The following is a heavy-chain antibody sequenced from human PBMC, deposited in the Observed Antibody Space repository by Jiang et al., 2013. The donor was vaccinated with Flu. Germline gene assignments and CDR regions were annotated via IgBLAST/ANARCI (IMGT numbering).Heavy chain of an antibody. D-gene: IGHD4-17*01. J-gene: IGHJ3*02. CDR1: GFTFSTYW. V-gene: IGHV3-74*01. CDR3: ARGGDYGTFDI. Sequence: VQLVESGGGLVQPGGSLRLSCAASGFTFSTYWMHWVRQTPGKGPVWVSRINMDGSYTTYADSVKGRFTISRDNAKNTLYVQMSSLRGEDTAVYYCARGGDYGTFDIVGTKGQVVTVSS. CDR2: INMDGSYT.